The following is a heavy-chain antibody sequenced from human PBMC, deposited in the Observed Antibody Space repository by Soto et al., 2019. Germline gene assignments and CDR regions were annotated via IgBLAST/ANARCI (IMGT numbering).Heavy chain of an antibody. CDR2: INHSGST. V-gene: IGHV4-34*01. CDR3: ASVQLERLDY. J-gene: IGHJ4*02. Sequence: PSETLSLTCAVYGGSFSGYYWSWIRQPPGKGLEWIGEINHSGSTNYNPSLKSRVTISVDTSKNQFSLKLSSVTAADTAVYYCASVQLERLDYWGQGTLVTVSS. CDR1: GGSFSGYY. D-gene: IGHD1-1*01.